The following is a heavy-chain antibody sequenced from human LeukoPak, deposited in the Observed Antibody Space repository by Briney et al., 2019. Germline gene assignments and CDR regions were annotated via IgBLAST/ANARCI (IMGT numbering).Heavy chain of an antibody. CDR2: IAYDGSRA. J-gene: IGHJ4*02. Sequence: GGSLRLSCAGSGFTFGGYGMHWFRQTPGKGLEWVAVIAYDGSRAFYADSVKGRSTISRDNSKNTMSAQMDDLRAEDTAVYYCTRYNNDHFDYWGQGTLVTVSS. CDR1: GFTFGGYG. CDR3: TRYNNDHFDY. D-gene: IGHD1-14*01. V-gene: IGHV3-33*01.